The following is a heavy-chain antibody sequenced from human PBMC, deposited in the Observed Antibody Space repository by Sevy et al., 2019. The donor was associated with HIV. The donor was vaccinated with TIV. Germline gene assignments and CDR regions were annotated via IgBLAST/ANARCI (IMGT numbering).Heavy chain of an antibody. CDR1: GGSFSGYY. J-gene: IGHJ4*02. V-gene: IGHV4-34*01. D-gene: IGHD6-25*01. CDR2: INHSGST. CDR3: ARFLTGTELSAAKPHFDY. Sequence: SETLSLTCAVYGGSFSGYYWSWIRQPPGKGLEWIGEINHSGSTNYNPSLKSRVTISVDTSKNQFSLKLSSVTAADTAVYYCARFLTGTELSAAKPHFDYWGQGTLVTVSS.